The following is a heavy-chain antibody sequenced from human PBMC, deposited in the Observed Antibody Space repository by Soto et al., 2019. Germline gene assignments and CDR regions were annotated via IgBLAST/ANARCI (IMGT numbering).Heavy chain of an antibody. CDR1: GFTFSSYS. Sequence: EVQLVDSGGGLVKPGGSLRLSCAASGFTFSSYSMNWVRQAPGKGLEWVSSISSSSSYIYYADSVKGRFTISRDNAKNSLYLQMNSLRADDTAVYYCARDGSGSYYADYWGQGTLVTASS. V-gene: IGHV3-21*01. D-gene: IGHD1-26*01. CDR2: ISSSSSYI. J-gene: IGHJ4*02. CDR3: ARDGSGSYYADY.